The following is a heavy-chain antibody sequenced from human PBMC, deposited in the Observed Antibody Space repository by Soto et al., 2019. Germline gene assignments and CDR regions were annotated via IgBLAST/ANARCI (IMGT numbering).Heavy chain of an antibody. Sequence: SETLSLTCTVSGGSISSSYWSWIRQPPGKGLEWLAYIYDDGSANYNPSLKSRATISLDMSKNQFSLKLTSVTAADTAVYFCARGKPSPLIVRSSRGPWFDPWGQGTLVT. CDR2: IYDDGSA. CDR3: ARGKPSPLIVRSSRGPWFDP. V-gene: IGHV4-59*01. J-gene: IGHJ5*02. CDR1: GGSISSSY. D-gene: IGHD2-15*01.